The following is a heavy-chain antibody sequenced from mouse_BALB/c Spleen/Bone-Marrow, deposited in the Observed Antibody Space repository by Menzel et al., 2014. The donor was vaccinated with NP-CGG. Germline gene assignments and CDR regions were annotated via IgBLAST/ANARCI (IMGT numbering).Heavy chain of an antibody. Sequence: EVMLVESGAELVKPGASVKLSCTASGFNIKDTYMHWVKQRPEQGLEWIGRIDPANGNTKYDPKSQGKASITADTSSNSAYLQLSSLTSEDTAVYYCARYNYGSSQFAYWGQGTLVTVSA. D-gene: IGHD1-1*01. CDR2: IDPANGNT. CDR1: GFNIKDTY. CDR3: ARYNYGSSQFAY. V-gene: IGHV14-3*02. J-gene: IGHJ3*01.